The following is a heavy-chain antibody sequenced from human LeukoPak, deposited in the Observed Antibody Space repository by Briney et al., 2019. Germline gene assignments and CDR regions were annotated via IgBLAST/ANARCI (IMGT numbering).Heavy chain of an antibody. Sequence: ASVKVSCKASGGTFSSYAISWVRQAPGQGLEWMGGIIPIFGAPNYAQKFQGRVTITADESTSTAYMEMSSLRSEDTAVYYCARCYDLWSGYYRWLDPWGQGTLVTVSS. CDR1: GGTFSSYA. V-gene: IGHV1-69*13. J-gene: IGHJ5*02. D-gene: IGHD3-3*01. CDR3: ARCYDLWSGYYRWLDP. CDR2: IIPIFGAP.